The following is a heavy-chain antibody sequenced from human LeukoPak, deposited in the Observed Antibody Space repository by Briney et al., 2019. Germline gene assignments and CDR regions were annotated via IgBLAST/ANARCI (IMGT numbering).Heavy chain of an antibody. J-gene: IGHJ4*02. CDR2: ISGSGGST. V-gene: IGHV3-23*01. D-gene: IGHD2-2*01. CDR1: GFTFSSYA. Sequence: GGSLRLSCAASGFTFSSYAMSWVRQAPGKGLEWVSAISGSGGSTYYADSVKGRFTISRDNSKNTLYLQMNSLRAEDTAVYYCAKDRLGYCTSTSCPGPYYFDYWGQGTLVTVSS. CDR3: AKDRLGYCTSTSCPGPYYFDY.